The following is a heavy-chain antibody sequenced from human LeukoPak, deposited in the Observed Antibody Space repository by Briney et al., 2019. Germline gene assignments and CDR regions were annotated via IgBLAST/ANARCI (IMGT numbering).Heavy chain of an antibody. J-gene: IGHJ6*03. V-gene: IGHV3-30*02. CDR1: GFTFSSYG. D-gene: IGHD2-2*01. CDR2: IRYDGSNK. Sequence: PGGSLRLSCAASGFTFSSYGMHWVRQAPGKGLEWVAFIRYDGSNKYYADSVKGRFTISRDNSKNTLYLQMNSLRAEDTAVYYCAREPYQLLYSYYYYMDVWGKGTTVTVSS. CDR3: AREPYQLLYSYYYYMDV.